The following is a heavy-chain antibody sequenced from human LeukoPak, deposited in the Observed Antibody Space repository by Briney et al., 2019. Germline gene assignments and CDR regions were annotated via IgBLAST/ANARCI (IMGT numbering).Heavy chain of an antibody. CDR3: ARAPSLWSGHYYFDY. D-gene: IGHD3-3*01. Sequence: SETLSLTCTVSGGSFSTGGYYWTWIRQPPGKGLEWIGYIYHSGSTYYNPSLKSRVTISVDRSKNQFSLKLSSVTAADIALYYCARAPSLWSGHYYFDYWGQGTLVTVSS. V-gene: IGHV4-30-2*01. J-gene: IGHJ4*02. CDR1: GGSFSTGGYY. CDR2: IYHSGST.